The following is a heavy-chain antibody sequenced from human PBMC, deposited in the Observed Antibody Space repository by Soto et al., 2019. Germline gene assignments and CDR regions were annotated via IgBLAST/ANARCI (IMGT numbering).Heavy chain of an antibody. J-gene: IGHJ4*02. CDR3: ATFGVIGEPFDY. CDR2: IYYSGST. V-gene: IGHV4-30-4*01. D-gene: IGHD3-10*01. Sequence: QVQLQESGPGLVKPSQTLSLTCTVSGGSISSGDYYWSWIRQPPGKGLEWIGYIYYSGSTYYNPSLKSRLTLSLDTTSNQFSLRLSSLTAADTAVYYCATFGVIGEPFDYWGQGTLVTVSS. CDR1: GGSISSGDYY.